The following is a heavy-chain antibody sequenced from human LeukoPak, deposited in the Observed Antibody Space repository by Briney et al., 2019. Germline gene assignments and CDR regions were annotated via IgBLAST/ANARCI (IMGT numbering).Heavy chain of an antibody. D-gene: IGHD2-15*01. CDR1: GLTVSSNY. Sequence: GGSLRLSCAASGLTVSSNYLTWVRQAPGKGLEWVSVIYSGGGTYYADSVKGRFTISRDNSKNTLYLQMNSLRAEDTAVYYCARTEGYCSGGSCYARYFDYWGQGTLVTVSS. V-gene: IGHV3-53*01. J-gene: IGHJ4*02. CDR3: ARTEGYCSGGSCYARYFDY. CDR2: IYSGGGT.